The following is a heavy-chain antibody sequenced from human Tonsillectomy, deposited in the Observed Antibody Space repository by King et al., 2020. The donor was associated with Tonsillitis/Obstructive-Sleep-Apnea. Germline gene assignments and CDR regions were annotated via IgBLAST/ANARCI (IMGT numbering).Heavy chain of an antibody. CDR2: IWYDGSNK. CDR1: GFTFSSYG. CDR3: ASTPCSSTSCYTRYFDY. V-gene: IGHV3-33*01. Sequence: VQLVESGGGVVQPGRSLRLSCAASGFTFSSYGMHWVRQAPGKGLEWVAVIWYDGSNKYYADSVKGRFTISRDNSKNTLYLQMNSLRADDTAVYYRASTPCSSTSCYTRYFDYWGQGTLVTVSS. D-gene: IGHD2-2*02. J-gene: IGHJ4*02.